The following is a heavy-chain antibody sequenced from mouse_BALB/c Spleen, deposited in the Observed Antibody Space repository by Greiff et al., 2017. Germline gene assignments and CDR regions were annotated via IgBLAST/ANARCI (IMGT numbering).Heavy chain of an antibody. CDR2: IYPGSGNT. Sequence: QVQLQQSGAELVRPGTSVKISCKASGYAFTNYWLGWVKQRPGHGLEWIGDIYPGSGNTYYNEKFKGKATLTADKSSSTAYMQLSSLTSEDSAVYFCARSGPYAMDYWGQGTSVTVSS. V-gene: IGHV1-63*01. CDR1: GYAFTNYW. J-gene: IGHJ4*01. CDR3: ARSGPYAMDY. D-gene: IGHD3-1*01.